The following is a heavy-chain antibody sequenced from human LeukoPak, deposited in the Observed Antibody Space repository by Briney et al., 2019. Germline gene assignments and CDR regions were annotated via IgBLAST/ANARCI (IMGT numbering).Heavy chain of an antibody. Sequence: SETLSLTCTVSGGSIGSTTSYWGWIRQPPGKGLEWVGSFYYSGSTSFNPSLKSGATISADMSKNQFSLKLSSVTAADTAVYYCAHQPSGSYSIDYWGQGTLVTVSS. CDR2: FYYSGST. CDR1: GGSIGSTTSY. CDR3: AHQPSGSYSIDY. V-gene: IGHV4-39*01. D-gene: IGHD1-26*01. J-gene: IGHJ4*02.